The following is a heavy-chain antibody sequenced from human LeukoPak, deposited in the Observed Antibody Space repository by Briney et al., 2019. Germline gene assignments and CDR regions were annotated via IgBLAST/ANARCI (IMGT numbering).Heavy chain of an antibody. CDR1: GYSFTSYW. V-gene: IGHV5-51*01. Sequence: GESLKISCKGSGYSFTSYWIGWVRQMPGKGLEWMGTIYPGDSDTRYSPSFQGQVTISADKSISTAYLQWSSLKASDTAMYYCARHVEAPNRHFDYWGQGTLVTVSS. D-gene: IGHD1-14*01. J-gene: IGHJ4*02. CDR2: IYPGDSDT. CDR3: ARHVEAPNRHFDY.